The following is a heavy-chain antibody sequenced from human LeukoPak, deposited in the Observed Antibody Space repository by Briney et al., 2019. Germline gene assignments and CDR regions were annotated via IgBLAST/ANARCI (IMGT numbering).Heavy chain of an antibody. CDR1: AYSISSGYY. Sequence: PSETLSLTCAVSAYSISSGYYWGWLRQPPGKGLEWIGSIYHSGNTYYNPSLKSRVTISVDTSKNQFSLKLSSVTAADTAVYYCARVGATIPGDYWGQGTLVTVSS. V-gene: IGHV4-38-2*01. CDR2: IYHSGNT. CDR3: ARVGATIPGDY. J-gene: IGHJ4*02. D-gene: IGHD1-26*01.